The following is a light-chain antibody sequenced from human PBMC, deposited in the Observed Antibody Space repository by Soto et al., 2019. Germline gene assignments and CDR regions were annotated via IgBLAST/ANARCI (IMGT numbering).Light chain of an antibody. CDR1: QSVSTN. CDR2: DAS. J-gene: IGKJ1*01. Sequence: EIVMTQSPDTLSVSPGKRATLSCRASQSVSTNLAWYQQRPGQAPRLLIYDASTRATGVPARFSGSGSGTEFTLTITSLQSEDFAVYYCQQYIYWPRTFGQGTKVDIK. V-gene: IGKV3-15*01. CDR3: QQYIYWPRT.